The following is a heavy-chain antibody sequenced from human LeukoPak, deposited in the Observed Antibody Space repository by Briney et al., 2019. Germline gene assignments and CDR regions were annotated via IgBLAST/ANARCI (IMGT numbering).Heavy chain of an antibody. V-gene: IGHV3-7*01. CDR2: IKQDGSEK. CDR1: GFTFSNYW. CDR3: ARVGVTDDAFDI. Sequence: GGSLRLSCAASGFTFSNYWMSWVRQAPGKGLEWVANIKQDGSEKYYVDSVKGRFTISRDNAKNSLYLQMNSLRAEDTAVYYCARVGVTDDAFDIWGQGTMVTVSS. J-gene: IGHJ3*02.